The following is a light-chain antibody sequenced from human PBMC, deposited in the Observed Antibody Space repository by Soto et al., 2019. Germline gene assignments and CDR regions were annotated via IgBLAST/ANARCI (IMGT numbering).Light chain of an antibody. CDR3: QNFDSAPQT. J-gene: IGKJ1*01. V-gene: IGKV1-39*01. CDR1: QTVSSY. CDR2: VAP. Sequence: DIQMNQSPSSLSAYVGDRVIITCRASQTVSSYLHWYQQRPGKAPKVLISVAPSLQTGVPSRFSASGSGTEFTLTISSLQPEDVAPYYCQNFDSAPQTFGQGTKVDIK.